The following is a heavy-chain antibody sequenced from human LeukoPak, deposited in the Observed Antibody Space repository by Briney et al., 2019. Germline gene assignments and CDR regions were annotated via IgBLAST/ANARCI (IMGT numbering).Heavy chain of an antibody. CDR2: IYSGDTT. V-gene: IGHV3-66*04. J-gene: IGHJ4*02. CDR3: ARRGYGDYAPFDY. D-gene: IGHD4-17*01. Sequence: GGSLRLSCAVSGFTVSTNSMTWVRQAPGKGLEWVSLIYSGDTTCYADSVKGRFTISRDNSKNTLYLQMNSLKADDTALYYCARRGYGDYAPFDYWGQGTLVTVSS. CDR1: GFTVSTNS.